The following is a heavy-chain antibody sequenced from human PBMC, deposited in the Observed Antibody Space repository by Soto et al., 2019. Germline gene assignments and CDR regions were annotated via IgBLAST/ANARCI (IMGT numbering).Heavy chain of an antibody. V-gene: IGHV3-13*01. CDR1: GFTFSSYD. CDR3: ARGGFPETTRNWYFDL. Sequence: GGSLRLSCAASGFTFSSYDMHWVRQATGKGLEWVSAIGTARDTYYPGSVKGRFTISRENAKNSLYLQMNSLRAGDTAVYYCARGGFPETTRNWYFDLWGRGTLVTVSS. CDR2: IGTARDT. J-gene: IGHJ2*01.